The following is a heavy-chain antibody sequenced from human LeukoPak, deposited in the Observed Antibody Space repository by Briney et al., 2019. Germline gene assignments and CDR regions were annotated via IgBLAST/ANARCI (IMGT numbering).Heavy chain of an antibody. J-gene: IGHJ1*01. CDR2: IYSGGST. D-gene: IGHD2-15*01. Sequence: GGSLRLSCTASGFTFENYAIIWVRQAPGKGLEWVSVIYSGGSTFYADSVKGRFTISRDNSKNTLYLQMNSLRAEDTAVYYCASDSYSPEYFQHWGQGTLVTVSS. CDR3: ASDSYSPEYFQH. CDR1: GFTFENYA. V-gene: IGHV3-66*01.